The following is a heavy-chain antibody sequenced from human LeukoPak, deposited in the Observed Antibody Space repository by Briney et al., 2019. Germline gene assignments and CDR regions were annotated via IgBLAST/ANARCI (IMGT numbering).Heavy chain of an antibody. D-gene: IGHD5-18*01. V-gene: IGHV3-48*01. CDR1: GFTFSSYS. CDR3: ARDLVDTAMVGFDY. J-gene: IGHJ4*02. CDR2: ISSSSSTI. Sequence: HPGGSLRLSCVASGFTFSSYSMNWVRQAPGKGLEWVSYISSSSSTIYYADSVKGRFTISRDNAKNSLYLQMNSLRAEDTAVYYCARDLVDTAMVGFDYWGQGTLVTVSS.